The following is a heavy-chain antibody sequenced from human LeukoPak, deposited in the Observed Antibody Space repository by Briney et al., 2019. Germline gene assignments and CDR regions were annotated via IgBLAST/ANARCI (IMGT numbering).Heavy chain of an antibody. J-gene: IGHJ4*02. D-gene: IGHD3-10*01. CDR3: ARDFSRYYGSGSYYFDY. CDR1: GFTVSSNY. V-gene: IGHV3-21*01. CDR2: ISSSSSYI. Sequence: GGSLRLSCAASGFTVSSNYMSWVRQAPGKGLEWVSSISSSSSYIYYADSVKGRFTISRDNAKNSLYLQMNSLRAEDTAVYYCARDFSRYYGSGSYYFDYWGQGTLVTVSS.